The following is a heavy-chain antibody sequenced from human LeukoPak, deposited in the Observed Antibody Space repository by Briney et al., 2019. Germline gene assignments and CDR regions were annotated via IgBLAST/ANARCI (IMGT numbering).Heavy chain of an antibody. Sequence: GRSLRLSCAASAFTFSNYWVRSVRHTPGKWLVWVLRIGTDGPYTSSPEFVKGLFTMSSDNAKNTMYLPMSNLRVEDTAGYYCGRDRQDLAFDKWGQGTLVTVSS. D-gene: IGHD3-3*02. J-gene: IGHJ4*02. CDR3: GRDRQDLAFDK. CDR2: IGTDGPYT. CDR1: AFTFSNYW. V-gene: IGHV3-74*01.